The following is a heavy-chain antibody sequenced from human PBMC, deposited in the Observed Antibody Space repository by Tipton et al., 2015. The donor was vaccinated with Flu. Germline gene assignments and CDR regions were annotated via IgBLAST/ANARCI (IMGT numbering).Heavy chain of an antibody. D-gene: IGHD3-22*01. CDR1: GGSISSYY. CDR3: AGSMYYYDSSGYT. V-gene: IGHV4-59*01. CDR2: IYYSGST. Sequence: TLSLTCTVSGGSISSYYWSWIRQPPGEGLEWIGYIYYSGSTNYNPSLKSRVAISVDTSKNQFSLKLSSVTAADTAVYYCAGSMYYYDSSGYTGGQGTLVTVSS. J-gene: IGHJ4*02.